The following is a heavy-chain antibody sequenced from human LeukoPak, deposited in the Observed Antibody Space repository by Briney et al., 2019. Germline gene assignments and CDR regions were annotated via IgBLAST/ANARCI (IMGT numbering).Heavy chain of an antibody. V-gene: IGHV4-59*01. Sequence: SETLSLTCTVSGGSISSYYWSWIRQPPGKGLEWIGYIYYSGSTNYNPSLESRVTISVDTSKNQFSLKLSSVTAADTAVYYCARGGIAVAVSFDYWGQGTLVTVSS. CDR2: IYYSGST. CDR3: ARGGIAVAVSFDY. D-gene: IGHD6-19*01. J-gene: IGHJ4*02. CDR1: GGSISSYY.